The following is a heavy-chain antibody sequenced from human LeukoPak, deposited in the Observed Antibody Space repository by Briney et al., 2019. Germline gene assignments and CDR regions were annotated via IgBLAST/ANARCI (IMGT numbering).Heavy chain of an antibody. D-gene: IGHD3-10*02. Sequence: GGSLRLSCAASGFTFSTYSMNWVRQAPGKGLEWVSYISSSGSTIYYADSVKGRFTISRDNAKNSLYLQMNSLRAEDTAVYYCAELGITMIGGVWGKGTTVTTSS. CDR3: AELGITMIGGV. V-gene: IGHV3-48*04. CDR2: ISSSGSTI. CDR1: GFTFSTYS. J-gene: IGHJ6*04.